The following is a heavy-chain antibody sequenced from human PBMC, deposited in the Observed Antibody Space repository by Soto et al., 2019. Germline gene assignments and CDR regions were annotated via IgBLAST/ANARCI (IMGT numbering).Heavy chain of an antibody. V-gene: IGHV4-59*01. CDR1: GGSISSYY. D-gene: IGHD3-22*01. CDR2: IYYSGST. CDR3: ARDYREIPHYDSSGYVDY. J-gene: IGHJ4*02. Sequence: SETLSLTCTVSGGSISSYYWSWIRQPPGKGLEWIGYIYYSGSTNYNPSLKSRVTISVDTSKNQFSLKLSSVTAADTAVYYCARDYREIPHYDSSGYVDYWGQGTLVP.